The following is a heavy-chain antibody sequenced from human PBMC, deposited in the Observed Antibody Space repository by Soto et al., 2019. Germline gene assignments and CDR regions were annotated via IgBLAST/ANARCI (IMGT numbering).Heavy chain of an antibody. D-gene: IGHD5-18*01. V-gene: IGHV5-10-1*01. CDR2: IDPGDSDT. J-gene: IGHJ6*02. CDR1: GYSFTSYW. Sequence: PGESLKISCKGSGYSFTSYWINWVRQMPGKGLEWMGRIDPGDSDTRYSPSFQGHVTISADKSISTAYLQWSSLKASDTAMYYCARTSMQSRGYSYGHGGMDVWGQGTTVTVSS. CDR3: ARTSMQSRGYSYGHGGMDV.